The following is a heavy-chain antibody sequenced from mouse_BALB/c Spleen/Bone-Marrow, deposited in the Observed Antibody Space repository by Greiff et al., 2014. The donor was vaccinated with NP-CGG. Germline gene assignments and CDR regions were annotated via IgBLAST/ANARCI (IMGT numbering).Heavy chain of an antibody. J-gene: IGHJ2*01. CDR2: IYPGDGDT. V-gene: IGHV1-80*01. CDR3: ARDYYGSRYYFDY. CDR1: GYAFSSYW. D-gene: IGHD1-1*01. Sequence: VQLQQSGAELVRPGSSVKISCKASGYAFSSYWMNWVKQRPGQGLEWIGQIYPGDGDTNYNGKFKGKATLTADKSSSTAYMQLSSLTSEDSVVYFCARDYYGSRYYFDYWGQGTTLTVSS.